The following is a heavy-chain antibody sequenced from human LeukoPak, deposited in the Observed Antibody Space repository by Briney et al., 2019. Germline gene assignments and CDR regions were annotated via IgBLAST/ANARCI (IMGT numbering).Heavy chain of an antibody. Sequence: GSLRLSCSASGFTFSSFAMHWVRQAPGKGLEYVSAIGTNGISTYYADSVEGRFTISRDDSKNTLYLQMNSLKTEDTAVYYCTTQRSRITMVRGVIRSDHWGQGTLVTVSS. J-gene: IGHJ4*02. D-gene: IGHD3-10*01. CDR3: TTQRSRITMVRGVIRSDH. CDR1: GFTFSSFA. V-gene: IGHV3-64*04. CDR2: IGTNGIST.